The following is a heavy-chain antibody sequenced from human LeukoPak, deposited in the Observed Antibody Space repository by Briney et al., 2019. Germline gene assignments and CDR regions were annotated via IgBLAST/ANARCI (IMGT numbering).Heavy chain of an antibody. J-gene: IGHJ4*02. V-gene: IGHV4-39*01. Sequence: SETLSLTCTVSGGSISSSSYYWGWIRQPPGKGLEWIGSIYYSGSTYYNPSLKSRVTISVDTSKNQFSLKLSSVTAADTAVYYCARGPSVAGWDYWGQGTLVTVSS. CDR2: IYYSGST. CDR3: ARGPSVAGWDY. CDR1: GGSISSSSYY. D-gene: IGHD6-19*01.